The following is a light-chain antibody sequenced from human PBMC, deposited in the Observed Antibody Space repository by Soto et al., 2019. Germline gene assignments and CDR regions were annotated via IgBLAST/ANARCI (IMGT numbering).Light chain of an antibody. V-gene: IGKV3-11*01. CDR3: QQHNNWPQWT. CDR2: DTS. J-gene: IGKJ1*01. Sequence: EIVLTQSPANLSLSPGERATLSCRASQSISSYLVWYQQNPGQAPRLLIYDTSNRATGIPARFSGTGSGTDFTLTISRLEPEDFAVYYCQQHNNWPQWTFGQGTKVDIK. CDR1: QSISSY.